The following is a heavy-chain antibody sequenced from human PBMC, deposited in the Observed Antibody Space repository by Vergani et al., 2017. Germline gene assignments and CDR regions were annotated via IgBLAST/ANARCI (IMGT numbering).Heavy chain of an antibody. CDR3: AKGVDALEMATMGY. D-gene: IGHD5-24*01. V-gene: IGHV3-21*04. J-gene: IGHJ4*02. CDR1: GFTFSSYS. CDR2: ISSSSSYI. Sequence: EVQLLESGGGLVQPGGSLRLSCAASGFTFSSYSMNWVRQAPGKGLEWVSSISSSSSYIYYADSVKGRFTISRDNSKNSLYLQMNSLRTEDTALYYCAKGVDALEMATMGYWGQGTLVTVSS.